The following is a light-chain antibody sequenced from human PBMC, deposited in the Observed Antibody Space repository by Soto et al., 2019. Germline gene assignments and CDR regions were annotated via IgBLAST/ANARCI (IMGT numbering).Light chain of an antibody. V-gene: IGKV3D-15*01. J-gene: IGKJ4*01. CDR2: GAS. CDR3: QQYNNWPPLT. Sequence: EIVMTQSPATLSVSPGERATLSCRASQSVSSNLAWYQQKPGQAPRLLIYGASTRATGIPARFSGSGSGTDFTLTIGRLEPQDSAVYYCQQYNNWPPLTFGGGTKVDI. CDR1: QSVSSN.